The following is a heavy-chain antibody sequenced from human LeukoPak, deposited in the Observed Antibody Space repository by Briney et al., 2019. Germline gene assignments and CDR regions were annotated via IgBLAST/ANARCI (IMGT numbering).Heavy chain of an antibody. V-gene: IGHV3-20*04. J-gene: IGHJ3*02. D-gene: IGHD4-23*01. Sequence: GGSLRLSCAASGFTFSSYAMSWVRQAPGKGLEWVSGINWNGGSTGYADSVKGRFTISRDNAKNSLYLQMNSLRAEDTALYYCARVGTRTAIDAFDIWGQGTMVTVSS. CDR2: INWNGGST. CDR3: ARVGTRTAIDAFDI. CDR1: GFTFSSYA.